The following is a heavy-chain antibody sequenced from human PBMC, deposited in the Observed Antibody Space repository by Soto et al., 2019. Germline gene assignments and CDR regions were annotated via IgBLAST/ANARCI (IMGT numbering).Heavy chain of an antibody. CDR1: GFTCSNYA. D-gene: IGHD3-22*01. CDR3: GRERNSYSSGPSYDY. Sequence: QVQLVESGGGVLQPGRSLRLSCAASGFTCSNYAMHWVRQAPGKGLEWVAIISYDGSDKYYADSVKDRFTISRDNTTNTLYVQMNSLRAEDMSVYYCGRERNSYSSGPSYDYGGQGTLVTVSS. CDR2: ISYDGSDK. V-gene: IGHV3-30-3*01. J-gene: IGHJ4*02.